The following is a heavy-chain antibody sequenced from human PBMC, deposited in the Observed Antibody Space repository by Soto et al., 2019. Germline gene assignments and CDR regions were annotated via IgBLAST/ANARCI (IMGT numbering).Heavy chain of an antibody. D-gene: IGHD7-27*01. CDR1: GFTFSSYE. CDR2: IDISGSAI. V-gene: IGHV3-48*03. J-gene: IGHJ4*02. CDR3: ASGDAAGY. Sequence: EVQLVASGGGFVQPGGSLRLSCVASGFTFSSYEMNWVRQAPGKGLQWDSNIDISGSAIYYAYSVKGRFTISSDNAKNSLYLHMNSLRVEDTALYYCASGDAAGYWGQGTLAAVSS.